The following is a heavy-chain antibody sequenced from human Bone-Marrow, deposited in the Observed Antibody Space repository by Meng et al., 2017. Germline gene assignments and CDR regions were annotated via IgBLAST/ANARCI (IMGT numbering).Heavy chain of an antibody. V-gene: IGHV4-4*02. Sequence: VQPQDAGQVLVKPSGTLYLSCAVSGGLIRSSNWWSWVRPHPGKGLEWIGEIYHSGSTNYNPSLKSRVTISVDKSKNQFSLKLSSVTAADTAVYYCARRVSGSGLTTDWFDPWGQGTLVTVSS. J-gene: IGHJ5*02. D-gene: IGHD4-17*01. CDR2: IYHSGST. CDR1: GGLIRSSNW. CDR3: ARRVSGSGLTTDWFDP.